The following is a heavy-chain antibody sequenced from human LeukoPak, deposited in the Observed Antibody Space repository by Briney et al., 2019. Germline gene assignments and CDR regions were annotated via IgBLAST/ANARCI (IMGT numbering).Heavy chain of an antibody. D-gene: IGHD6-13*01. J-gene: IGHJ4*02. CDR2: IYYSGST. CDR1: GGSXSXXXXY. V-gene: IGHV4-39*01. CDR3: ARRLAGTEDY. Sequence: GGSXSXXXXYXGXXXXPXXXXVXWIASIYYSGSTYYNPSHKSRFTITIKRGKNEFSLKLSSVTAADTAVYYCARRLAGTEDYWGQGTLVTVSS.